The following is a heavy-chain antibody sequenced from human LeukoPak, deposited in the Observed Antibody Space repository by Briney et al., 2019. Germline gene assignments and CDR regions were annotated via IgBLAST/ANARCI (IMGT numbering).Heavy chain of an antibody. CDR2: IYSGGST. CDR3: AKGSTSNGFDY. V-gene: IGHV3-53*01. D-gene: IGHD2-2*01. J-gene: IGHJ4*02. Sequence: GGSLRLSCAASGFTVSSNYMSWVRQAPGKGLEWVSVIYSGGSTYYADSVKGRFTISRDNSKNTLYLQMNSLRAEDAAVYYCAKGSTSNGFDYWGQGTLVTVSS. CDR1: GFTVSSNY.